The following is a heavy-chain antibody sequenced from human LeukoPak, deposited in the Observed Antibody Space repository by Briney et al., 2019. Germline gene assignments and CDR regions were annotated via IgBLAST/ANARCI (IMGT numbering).Heavy chain of an antibody. CDR2: ICSSRRYI. D-gene: IGHD3-22*01. CDR3: AIEPSVYDSSGYYREVVGY. CDR1: VFTFCMYS. J-gene: IGHJ4*02. V-gene: IGHV3-21*01. Sequence: GGSLSLSCAPSVFTFCMYSMNCVRGAPQEGQECVSSICSSRRYIFYADSLKERFTISRDNANNSLYLQMNIVRAEDTAVYYCAIEPSVYDSSGYYREVVGYWGQGTLVTVSS.